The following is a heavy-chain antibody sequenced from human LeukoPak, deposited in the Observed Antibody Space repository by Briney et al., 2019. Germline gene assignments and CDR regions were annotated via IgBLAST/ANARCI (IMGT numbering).Heavy chain of an antibody. J-gene: IGHJ4*02. CDR1: GASISSYY. CDR3: ARDEIDSSGWYGLIDY. D-gene: IGHD6-19*01. V-gene: IGHV4-59*01. CDR2: IYYSGST. Sequence: SETLSLTCTVSGASISSYYWSWIRQPPGQGLEWIGYIYYSGSTNYNPSLSSRVTISVDTSKKQFSLKLSSVTAADTAVYYCARDEIDSSGWYGLIDYWGQGTLVTVSS.